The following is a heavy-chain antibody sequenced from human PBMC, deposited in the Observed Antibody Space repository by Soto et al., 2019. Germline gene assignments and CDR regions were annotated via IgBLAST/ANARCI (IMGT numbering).Heavy chain of an antibody. CDR2: IFHSGNA. CDR3: ARAHAPTLPFDY. V-gene: IGHV4-59*01. D-gene: IGHD2-15*01. Sequence: SETLSLTCTVSGGSIRNVYWSWIRQPPGKGLEWIGFIFHSGNAKYNPSLKSRVTMSVDTSKNQFSLSLDSVTAADTAVYSCARAHAPTLPFDYWGQGTLVTVLL. J-gene: IGHJ4*02. CDR1: GGSIRNVY.